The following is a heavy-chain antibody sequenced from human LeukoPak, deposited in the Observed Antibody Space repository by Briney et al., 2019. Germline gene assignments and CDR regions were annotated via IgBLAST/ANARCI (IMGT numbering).Heavy chain of an antibody. Sequence: SETLSLTCTVSGGSTSSGSDNWSWIRQPAGKGLEWSGRNYSSGSTNYNPSLQSRVTISIDTSKNHFSLKLSTVTAADTAVYYCARCLPIDNWGQGTLVTVSS. CDR1: GGSTSSGSDN. V-gene: IGHV4-61*02. CDR3: ARCLPIDN. J-gene: IGHJ4*02. CDR2: NYSSGST.